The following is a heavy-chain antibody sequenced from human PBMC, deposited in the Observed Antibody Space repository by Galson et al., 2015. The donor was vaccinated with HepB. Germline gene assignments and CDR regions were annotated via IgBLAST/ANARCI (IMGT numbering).Heavy chain of an antibody. Sequence: SLRLSCAASGFTFEDYAMHWVRQAPGKGLEWVSRISWNSASIGYTDSVKGRFTISRDNAKNSLYLQMNSLRAEDTALYYCAKVNYYGSGSYFGLDVWGQGTTVTVSS. V-gene: IGHV3-9*01. D-gene: IGHD3-10*01. CDR1: GFTFEDYA. CDR3: AKVNYYGSGSYFGLDV. J-gene: IGHJ6*02. CDR2: ISWNSASI.